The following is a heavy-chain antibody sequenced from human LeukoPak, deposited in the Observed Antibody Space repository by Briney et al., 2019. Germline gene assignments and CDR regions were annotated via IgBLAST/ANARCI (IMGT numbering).Heavy chain of an antibody. V-gene: IGHV1-69*04. CDR2: IIPIFGIA. Sequence: ASVKVSCKASGGTFSSYAISWVRQAPGQGLEWMGRIIPIFGIANYAQKFQGRVTITADKSTSTAYMELSSLRSEDAAVYYCARVSSGSSGYYPYYFDYWGQGTLVTVSS. CDR3: ARVSSGSSGYYPYYFDY. J-gene: IGHJ4*02. CDR1: GGTFSSYA. D-gene: IGHD3-22*01.